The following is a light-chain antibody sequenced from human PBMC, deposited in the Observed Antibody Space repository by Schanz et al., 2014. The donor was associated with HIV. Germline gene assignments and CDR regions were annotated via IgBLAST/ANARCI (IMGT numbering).Light chain of an antibody. CDR2: GAS. CDR1: QSVSSSY. CDR3: QQYATSAFT. Sequence: EIVLTQSPGTLSLSPGERATLSCRASQSVSSSYLAWYQQKPGQAPRLLIYGASSRATGIPDRFSGSGSGTDFTLTISRLEPEDFAVYFCQQYATSAFTFGPGTKVEIK. V-gene: IGKV3-20*01. J-gene: IGKJ3*01.